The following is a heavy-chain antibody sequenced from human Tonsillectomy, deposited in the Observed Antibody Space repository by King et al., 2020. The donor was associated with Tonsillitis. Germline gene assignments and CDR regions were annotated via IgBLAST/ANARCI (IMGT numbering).Heavy chain of an antibody. J-gene: IGHJ4*02. V-gene: IGHV3-15*01. D-gene: IGHD3-16*01. Sequence: VQLVESGGGLVKPGGSLRLSCAASGFTFSNAWMSWVRQAPGKGLEWVGHIRTKTESETTDYAAPVKGRFTISRDDSKNTVYLQMNSLKTEDTAVYYCTTLRGLFDFWGQGAQVTVSS. CDR2: IRTKTESETT. CDR3: TTLRGLFDF. CDR1: GFTFSNAW.